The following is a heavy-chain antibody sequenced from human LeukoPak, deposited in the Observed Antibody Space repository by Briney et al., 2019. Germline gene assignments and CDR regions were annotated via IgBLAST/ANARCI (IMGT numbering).Heavy chain of an antibody. J-gene: IGHJ6*02. Sequence: PGGSLRLSCAASGFTFSSYGMHWVRQAPGKGLEWVAVIWYDGSNKYYADSVKGRFTISRDNSKNTLYLQMNSLRAEDTAVYYCARRHYYDSSGYYGEHTYYYYGMDVWGQGTRVTVSS. V-gene: IGHV3-33*01. CDR1: GFTFSSYG. CDR3: ARRHYYDSSGYYGEHTYYYYGMDV. D-gene: IGHD3-22*01. CDR2: IWYDGSNK.